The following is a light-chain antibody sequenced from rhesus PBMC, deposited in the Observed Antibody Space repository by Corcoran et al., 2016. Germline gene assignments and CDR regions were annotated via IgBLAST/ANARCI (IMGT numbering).Light chain of an antibody. Sequence: QLILTQTPATLSLSPGERATLSCRASQSVSSYLAWYQQKPGQAPRLLTYGASSRATGIPDRFVGSGSRTDFTLTISRLEPEDVGVYRCDQHSSGYSFGQGTKVEIK. CDR2: GAS. J-gene: IGKJ2*01. V-gene: IGKV3-10*01. CDR1: QSVSSY. CDR3: DQHSSGYS.